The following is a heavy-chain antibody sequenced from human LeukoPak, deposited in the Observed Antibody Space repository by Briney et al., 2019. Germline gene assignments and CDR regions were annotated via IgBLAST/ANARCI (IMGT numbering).Heavy chain of an antibody. V-gene: IGHV7-4-1*02. CDR1: AYTLNRNA. CDR2: INTNTGNP. Sequence: ASVKVSCKGSAYTLNRNAMNWVRQAPGQGLEWMGWINTNTGNPTYAQGFTGRFVFSLDTSVSTAYLQISSLKAEDTAVYYCARDTAMAKFDQWGQGTLVTVPS. J-gene: IGHJ4*02. D-gene: IGHD5-18*01. CDR3: ARDTAMAKFDQ.